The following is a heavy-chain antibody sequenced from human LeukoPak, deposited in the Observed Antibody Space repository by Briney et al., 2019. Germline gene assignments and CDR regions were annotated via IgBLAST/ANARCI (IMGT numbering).Heavy chain of an antibody. D-gene: IGHD5-18*01. J-gene: IGHJ4*02. CDR1: GGSISSSSYY. Sequence: PSETLSLTCTVPGGSISSSSYYWGWIRQPPGKGLEWIGSIYYSGSTYYNPSLKSRVTISVDTSKSQFSLKLSSVTAADTAVYYCARGYTWTQLWIPPDYWGQGTLVTVSS. CDR3: ARGYTWTQLWIPPDY. V-gene: IGHV4-39*07. CDR2: IYYSGST.